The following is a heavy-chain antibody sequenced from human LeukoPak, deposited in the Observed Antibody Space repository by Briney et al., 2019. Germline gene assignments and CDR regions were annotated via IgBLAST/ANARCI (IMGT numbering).Heavy chain of an antibody. V-gene: IGHV4-38-2*02. Sequence: SETLSLTCTVSGYSISSGYYWGWIRQPPGKGLEWIGSIYHSGSTYYNPSLKSRVTISVDTSKNQFSLKLSSVTAADTAVYYCARDWGPGTDAFDIWGQGTMVTVPS. CDR3: ARDWGPGTDAFDI. D-gene: IGHD3-16*01. J-gene: IGHJ3*02. CDR2: IYHSGST. CDR1: GYSISSGYY.